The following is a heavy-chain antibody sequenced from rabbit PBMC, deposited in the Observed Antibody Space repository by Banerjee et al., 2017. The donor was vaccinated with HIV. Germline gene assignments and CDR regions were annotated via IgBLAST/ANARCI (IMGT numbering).Heavy chain of an antibody. CDR2: IYAGGSGST. Sequence: QSLEESGGDLVKPGASLTLTCTASGFSFSSSYWICWVRQAPGKGLEWIACIYAGGSGSTYYASWAKGRFTISKTSSTTVTLQMTSLTAADTATYFCARGYICDDSGNWDGFDPWGPGTLVTVS. V-gene: IGHV1S40*01. CDR3: ARGYICDDSGNWDGFDP. D-gene: IGHD2-1*01. CDR1: GFSFSSSYW. J-gene: IGHJ2*01.